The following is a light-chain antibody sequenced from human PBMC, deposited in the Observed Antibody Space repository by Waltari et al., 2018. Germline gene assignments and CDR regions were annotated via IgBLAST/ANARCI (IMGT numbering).Light chain of an antibody. CDR3: AAWDDNLNARV. CDR1: NSNIGSNT. Sequence: QSVLTQPPSSSGTPGQRVTISCSGSNSNIGSNTVNWYQQFPGTAPKLLIYTNDQRPSVVPARFSGSKSGTSASLAISGLQADDEAHYYCAAWDDNLNARVFGGGTMLTVL. J-gene: IGLJ3*02. CDR2: TND. V-gene: IGLV1-44*01.